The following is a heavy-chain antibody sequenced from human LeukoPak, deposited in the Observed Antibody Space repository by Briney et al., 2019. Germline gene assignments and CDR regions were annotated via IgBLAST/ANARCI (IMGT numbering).Heavy chain of an antibody. CDR2: IYGSDGKT. V-gene: IGHV3-23*01. D-gene: IGHD2-15*01. CDR3: AKTQGYYDA. Sequence: PGGSLRLSCVASGFTFSNYAMSWVRQAPGKGLELVSGIYGSDGKTVYGDAVEGRFTISRDNSKNTLYLQMNSLRADDTAVYYCAKTQGYYDAWGQGALVTVSS. CDR1: GFTFSNYA. J-gene: IGHJ5*02.